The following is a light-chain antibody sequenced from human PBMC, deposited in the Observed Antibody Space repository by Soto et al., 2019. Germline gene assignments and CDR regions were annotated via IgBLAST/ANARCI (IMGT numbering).Light chain of an antibody. CDR2: GAS. J-gene: IGKJ4*01. Sequence: EIVMTQSQATLSVSPGERAALSCRASQSVSSNFAWYHQKPAQAPRLLIYGASTRATGIPARFSGGGSGTDFTLTISRLEPEDFAVYYCQQFSSYPLTFGGGTKVDI. CDR3: QQFSSYPLT. CDR1: QSVSSN. V-gene: IGKV3-15*01.